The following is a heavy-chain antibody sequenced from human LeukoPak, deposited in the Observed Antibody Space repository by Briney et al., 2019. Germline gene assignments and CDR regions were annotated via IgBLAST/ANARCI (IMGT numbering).Heavy chain of an antibody. CDR1: GFTFSNYW. J-gene: IGHJ5*02. Sequence: GGSLRLSCTASGFTFSNYWMHWVRQAPGKGLVWVSRINSNGSNTNYADSVKGRFTISRDNAKNTLYLQMNSLRAEDTAVYYCAKSDWFDPWGQGTLVTVSS. V-gene: IGHV3-74*01. CDR2: INSNGSNT. CDR3: AKSDWFDP.